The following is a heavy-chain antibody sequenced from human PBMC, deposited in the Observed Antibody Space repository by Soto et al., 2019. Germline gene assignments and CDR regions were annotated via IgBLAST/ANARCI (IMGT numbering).Heavy chain of an antibody. J-gene: IGHJ4*02. CDR2: IWYDGSNK. D-gene: IGHD6-13*01. CDR3: ARDYQTAAAGTGDY. Sequence: HPRVSLRLSFAASGFTFSSYCMHWVRQAPGKGLEWVAVIWYDGSNKYYADSVKGRFTISRDNSKNTLYLQMNSLRAEDTAVYYCARDYQTAAAGTGDYWGQGTLVTVS. V-gene: IGHV3-33*01. CDR1: GFTFSSYC.